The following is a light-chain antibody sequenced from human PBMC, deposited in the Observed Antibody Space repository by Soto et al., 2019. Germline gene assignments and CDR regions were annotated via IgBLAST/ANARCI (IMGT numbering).Light chain of an antibody. Sequence: ETVMTQSPATLSVSPGERATLSFRASQSVSSSYLAWYQQKPGQSPRLLIYGASTRATGIPARFSGSGSGTEFTLTISSLQSEDFAVYYCQQYNNWPPITFGQGTRLEIK. J-gene: IGKJ5*01. CDR1: QSVSSSY. CDR3: QQYNNWPPIT. CDR2: GAS. V-gene: IGKV3-15*01.